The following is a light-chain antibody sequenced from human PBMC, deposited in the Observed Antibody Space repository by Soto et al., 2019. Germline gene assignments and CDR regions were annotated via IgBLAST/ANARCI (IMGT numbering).Light chain of an antibody. V-gene: IGKV3-20*01. CDR1: QSVGSSS. CDR3: QLYSRSPRQIT. J-gene: IGKJ5*01. CDR2: DIS. Sequence: VLTQSPDTLSLSPGERATLSCRASQSVGSSSLGWCQQKPGQAPRLVIFDISNRATGIPDRFSGSGSGTDCTLTISRLEPEDFAVYYCQLYSRSPRQITFGQGTRLEIK.